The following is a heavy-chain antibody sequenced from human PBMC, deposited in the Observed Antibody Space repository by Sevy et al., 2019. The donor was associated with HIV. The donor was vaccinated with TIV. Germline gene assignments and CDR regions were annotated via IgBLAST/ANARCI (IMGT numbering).Heavy chain of an antibody. D-gene: IGHD6-6*01. Sequence: GGSLRLSCAASGLSFNTYVMSWVRQAPGKGLEWVTVILYDGSNKYYADSVKGRFTISRDNSKNTLYLQMNSLRAEDTAVYYCARGKAALPGYYYGMDVWGQGTTVTVSS. CDR3: ARGKAALPGYYYGMDV. CDR1: GLSFNTYV. V-gene: IGHV3-30*03. CDR2: ILYDGSNK. J-gene: IGHJ6*02.